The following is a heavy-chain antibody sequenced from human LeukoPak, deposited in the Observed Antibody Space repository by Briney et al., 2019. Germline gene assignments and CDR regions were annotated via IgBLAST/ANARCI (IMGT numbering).Heavy chain of an antibody. CDR2: ISESGDST. CDR3: VNGFRIAMNV. CDR1: GFTFSRYA. D-gene: IGHD2-21*01. Sequence: QSGGSLRLSCAASGFTFSRYAMSWVRQAPGKGLEWVSSISESGDSTYYADSYGDSVKGRFTISRDNSKNTLYLQMNSLRADDTAVYYCVNGFRIAMNVWGQGTAVTVSS. J-gene: IGHJ6*02. V-gene: IGHV3-23*01.